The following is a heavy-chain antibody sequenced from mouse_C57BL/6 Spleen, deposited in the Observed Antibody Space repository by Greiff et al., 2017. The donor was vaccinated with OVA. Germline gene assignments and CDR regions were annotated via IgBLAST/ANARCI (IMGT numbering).Heavy chain of an antibody. CDR3: IITTVVATNWYFDV. V-gene: IGHV14-4*01. CDR1: GFNIKDDY. D-gene: IGHD1-1*01. J-gene: IGHJ1*03. CDR2: IDPENGDT. Sequence: VQLQQSGAELVRPGASVKLSCTASGFNIKDDYMHWVKQRPEQGLEWIGWIDPENGDTEYASKFQGKATITADTSSNTAYLQLSSLTSEDTAVYYCIITTVVATNWYFDVWGTGTTVTVSS.